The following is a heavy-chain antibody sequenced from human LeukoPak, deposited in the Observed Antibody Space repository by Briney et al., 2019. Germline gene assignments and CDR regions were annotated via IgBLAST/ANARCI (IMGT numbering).Heavy chain of an antibody. J-gene: IGHJ5*02. V-gene: IGHV4-39*02. D-gene: IGHD2-2*01. CDR1: GGSISSYY. Sequence: SETLSLTCTVSGGSISSYYWGWIRQPPGKGLEWIGSIYYSGSTYYNPSLKSRVTISVDTSKNQFSLKLSSVTAADTAVYYCAKDPGGAIPSNWFDPWGQGTLVTVSS. CDR2: IYYSGST. CDR3: AKDPGGAIPSNWFDP.